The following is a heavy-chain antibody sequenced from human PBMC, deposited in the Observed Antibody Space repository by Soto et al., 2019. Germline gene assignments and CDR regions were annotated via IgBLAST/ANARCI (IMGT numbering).Heavy chain of an antibody. J-gene: IGHJ6*02. CDR3: VRQGIGNLHGLVDV. V-gene: IGHV4-59*08. D-gene: IGHD1-1*01. CDR2: VYYSGGT. CDR1: SGPSSSHN. Sequence: QVQLQQSGPGLVKPSETLSLTCTVSSGPSSSHNWGWIRQPPGRGLEWIGYVYYSGGTSYNPSRKIRVTRSADTSTNHISLTLSSVTAADTAVYYCVRQGIGNLHGLVDVWGQGTTVSVSS.